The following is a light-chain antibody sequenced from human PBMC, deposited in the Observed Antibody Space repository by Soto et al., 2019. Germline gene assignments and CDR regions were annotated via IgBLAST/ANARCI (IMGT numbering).Light chain of an antibody. CDR3: QQYNDNWT. CDR2: KAS. CDR1: QSISSW. J-gene: IGKJ1*01. Sequence: DIQMTQSPSTLSASVGDRVTITCRASQSISSWLAWYQQKPGTAPNLLIYKASTLQSGVPSSFSGSGSGTEITRTISSLQPDDSATYYCQQYNDNWTFGQGTKVEIK. V-gene: IGKV1-5*03.